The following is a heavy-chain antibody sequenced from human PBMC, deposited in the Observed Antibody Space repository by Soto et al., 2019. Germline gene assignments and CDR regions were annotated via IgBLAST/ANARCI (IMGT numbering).Heavy chain of an antibody. CDR3: ARDIAGLSGYGMDV. V-gene: IGHV4-59*12. Sequence: PSETLSLTCGVSGDSMNNNYWNWIRQTPGKGLEWIGYIYPSGYSKYNPSLKSRVTLSVDTSKNQFSLKLTSVTAADTAIYYCARDIAGLSGYGMDVWSQGTTVTVSS. CDR2: IYPSGYS. J-gene: IGHJ6*02. D-gene: IGHD1-26*01. CDR1: GDSMNNNY.